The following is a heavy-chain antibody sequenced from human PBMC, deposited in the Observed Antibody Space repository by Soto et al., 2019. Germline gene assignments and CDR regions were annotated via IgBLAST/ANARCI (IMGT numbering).Heavy chain of an antibody. D-gene: IGHD3-3*01. CDR1: GGTFSRST. CDR2: IIPIFGTA. CDR3: ASAITIFGVVSYYYGMDV. Sequence: SSKASGGTFSRSTIILLQQAPGQGLEWMGGIIPIFGTANYAQKFQGRVTITADESTSTAYMELSSLRSEDTAVYYCASAITIFGVVSYYYGMDVWGQGTTVTVSS. J-gene: IGHJ6*02. V-gene: IGHV1-69*01.